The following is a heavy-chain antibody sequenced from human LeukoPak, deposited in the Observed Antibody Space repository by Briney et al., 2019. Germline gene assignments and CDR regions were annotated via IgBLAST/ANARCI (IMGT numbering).Heavy chain of an antibody. J-gene: IGHJ6*03. CDR3: ARESRREGYNPAYYYYYYMDV. Sequence: PSETLSLTCAVSGASIRSSSNSWSWFRQPPGKGLEWIGDIYSSGSASYNPSLQSRLLISIDTSKNHFSLELSSVTAADTAVYYCARESRREGYNPAYYYYYYMDVWGKGTTVTVSS. V-gene: IGHV4-30-4*07. D-gene: IGHD5-24*01. CDR1: GASIRSSSNS. CDR2: IYSSGSA.